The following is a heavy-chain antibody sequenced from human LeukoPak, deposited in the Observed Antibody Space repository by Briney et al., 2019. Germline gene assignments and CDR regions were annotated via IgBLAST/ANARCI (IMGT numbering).Heavy chain of an antibody. CDR1: IYTLTCDY. J-gene: IGHJ3*02. D-gene: IGHD3-22*01. CDR2: INLNSGGT. V-gene: IGHV1-2*05. CDR3: AREVNYYDNSGPSRAFDI. Sequence: ASVKVSCKASIYTLTCDYLHWVRQAPGQGLEWMGRINLNSGGTNYAQNFQGRVTVTRGTSITTANMELSRLRSDDTVVYYCAREVNYYDNSGPSRAFDIWGPGTMVTVSS.